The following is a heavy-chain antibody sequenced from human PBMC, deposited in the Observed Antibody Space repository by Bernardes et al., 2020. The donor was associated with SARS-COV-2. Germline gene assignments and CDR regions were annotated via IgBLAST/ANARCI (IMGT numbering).Heavy chain of an antibody. V-gene: IGHV4-39*01. J-gene: IGHJ1*01. D-gene: IGHD2-21*01. CDR2: VFYGGST. CDR3: AGDHYPIPHLRGALYS. Sequence: SETLSLTCSVSGASITSSGYYWGWIRQPPGKGLEWIGSVFYGGSTFYNPSLKSRVSISVDTSKNQFSLNFISVTAADTAVYYCAGDHYPIPHLRGALYSWGQGTLVTVSS. CDR1: GASITSSGYY.